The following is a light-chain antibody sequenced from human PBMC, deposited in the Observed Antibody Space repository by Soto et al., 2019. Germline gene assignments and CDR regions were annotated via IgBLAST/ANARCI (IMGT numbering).Light chain of an antibody. CDR3: QQYYSTPPT. J-gene: IGKJ2*01. Sequence: DIVMTQSPDSLAVSLGERATINCKSSQSVLYSSNNKNYLAWYQQKPGQPPKLHIYWASTRESGVPDRFSGSGSGKDFTLTISSLQSEDGAVYYCQQYYSTPPTFGQGTKLEIK. CDR1: QSVLYSSNNKNY. CDR2: WAS. V-gene: IGKV4-1*01.